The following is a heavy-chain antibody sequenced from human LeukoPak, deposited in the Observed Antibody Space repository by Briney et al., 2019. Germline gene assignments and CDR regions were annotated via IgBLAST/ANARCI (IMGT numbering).Heavy chain of an antibody. CDR2: IYYSGST. Sequence: SETLSLTCTVSGGSISSYYWSWIRQPPGKILEWIGYIYYSGSTNYNPSLKSRVTISVDTSKKQFSLKLSSVTAADTAVYYCARHVGFITMVRGVINNNWFDPWGQGTLVTVSS. CDR3: ARHVGFITMVRGVINNNWFDP. J-gene: IGHJ5*02. CDR1: GGSISSYY. D-gene: IGHD3-10*01. V-gene: IGHV4-59*08.